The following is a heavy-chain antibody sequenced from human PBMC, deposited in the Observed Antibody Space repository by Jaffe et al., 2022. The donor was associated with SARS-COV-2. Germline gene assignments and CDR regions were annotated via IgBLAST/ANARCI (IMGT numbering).Heavy chain of an antibody. D-gene: IGHD6-19*01. J-gene: IGHJ3*02. V-gene: IGHV4-59*11. CDR1: GGSIRNHY. Sequence: QVQLQESGPRLVKPSETLSLTCAVSGGSIRNHYWSWLRQPPGKGLEWIGYVYDSGDTNYNPSLTSRATISIDTSRNQFSLILHSVTAADTAVYYCARIPPVYSTGWNYGPGAFDIWGRGTLVTVSS. CDR3: ARIPPVYSTGWNYGPGAFDI. CDR2: VYDSGDT.